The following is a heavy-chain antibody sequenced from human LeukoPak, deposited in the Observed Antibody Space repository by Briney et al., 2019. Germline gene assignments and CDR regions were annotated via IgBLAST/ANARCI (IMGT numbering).Heavy chain of an antibody. CDR3: ARSRDGYNLVFDY. Sequence: GGSLRLSCAASGITFSSYWMSWVRQAPGKGLEWVSAISGSGGSTYYADSVKGRFTISRDNSKNTLYLQMNSLRAEDTAVYYCARSRDGYNLVFDYWGQGTLVTVSS. CDR2: ISGSGGST. V-gene: IGHV3-23*01. CDR1: GITFSSYW. D-gene: IGHD5-24*01. J-gene: IGHJ4*02.